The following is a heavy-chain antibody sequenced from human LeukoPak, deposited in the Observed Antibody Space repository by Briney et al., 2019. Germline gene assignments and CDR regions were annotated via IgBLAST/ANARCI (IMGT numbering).Heavy chain of an antibody. CDR2: IYYSGST. CDR1: GGSISSYY. V-gene: IGHV4-59*01. CDR3: ASGYGSGSYSLDY. J-gene: IGHJ4*02. Sequence: PSETLSLTCTVSGGSISSYYWSWIRQPPGKGLEWIGYIYYSGSTNYNPSLKSRVTISVDTSKNQFSLKLSSVTAADTAVYYCASGYGSGSYSLDYWGQGTLVTVSS. D-gene: IGHD3-10*01.